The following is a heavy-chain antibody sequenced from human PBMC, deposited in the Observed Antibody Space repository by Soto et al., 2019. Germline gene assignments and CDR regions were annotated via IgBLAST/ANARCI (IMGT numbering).Heavy chain of an antibody. J-gene: IGHJ4*02. CDR1: GFTFSSYW. CDR3: ASSLLTPFDY. D-gene: IGHD7-27*01. V-gene: IGHV3-74*01. CDR2: INSDGSST. Sequence: EVQLVESGGGLVQPGGSLRLSCAASGFTFSSYWMHWVRQAPGKGLVWVSRINSDGSSTNYADSMKGRFTISRDNAKNTLYLQMNSLRSEDTAVYYCASSLLTPFDYWGQGTLVTVSS.